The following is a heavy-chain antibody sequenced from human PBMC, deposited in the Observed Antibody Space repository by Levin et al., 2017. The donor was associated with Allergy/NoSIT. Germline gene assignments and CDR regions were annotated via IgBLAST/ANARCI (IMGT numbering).Heavy chain of an antibody. V-gene: IGHV1-18*01. CDR2: ISAYNGNT. CDR3: ARAKHSPWDNYVVVPAADYYYYYMDV. J-gene: IGHJ6*03. D-gene: IGHD2-2*01. Sequence: ASVKVSCKASGYTFTSYGISWVRQAPGQGLEWMGWISAYNGNTNYAQKLQGRVTMTTDTSTSTAYMELRSLRSDDTAVYYCARAKHSPWDNYVVVPAADYYYYYMDVWGKGTTVTVSS. CDR1: GYTFTSYG.